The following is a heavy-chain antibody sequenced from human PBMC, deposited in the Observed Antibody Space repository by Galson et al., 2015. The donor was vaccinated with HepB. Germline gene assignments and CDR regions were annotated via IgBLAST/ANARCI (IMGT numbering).Heavy chain of an antibody. J-gene: IGHJ2*01. Sequence: TLSLTCTVSGGSISSYYWSWIRQPPGKGLEWIGYIYYSGSTNYNPSLKSRVTISVDTSKNQFSLKLSSVTAADTAVYYCARVQGSWYWYFDLWGRGTLVTVSS. CDR2: IYYSGST. CDR1: GGSISSYY. CDR3: ARVQGSWYWYFDL. V-gene: IGHV4-59*01. D-gene: IGHD6-13*01.